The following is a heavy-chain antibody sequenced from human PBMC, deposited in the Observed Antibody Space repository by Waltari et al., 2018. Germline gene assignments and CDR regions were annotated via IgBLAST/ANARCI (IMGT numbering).Heavy chain of an antibody. CDR1: GFTFSNYL. Sequence: EVQLVESGGGLVQPGGSLRLSCAASGFTFSNYLMTWVGRAPGKGLEGVANIKQEGSEKYYVDSVKGRFTISRDNAKNSLYLQMNSLRAEDTAVYYCARGRATNDYWGQGTLVTVSS. V-gene: IGHV3-7*01. J-gene: IGHJ4*02. CDR2: IKQEGSEK. CDR3: ARGRATNDY.